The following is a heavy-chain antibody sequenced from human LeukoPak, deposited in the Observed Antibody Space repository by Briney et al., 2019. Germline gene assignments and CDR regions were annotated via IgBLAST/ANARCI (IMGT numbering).Heavy chain of an antibody. CDR2: INHSGST. V-gene: IGHV4-34*09. CDR1: GGSFSGYY. Sequence: PSETPSLTCAVYGGSFSGYYWSWIRQPPGKGLEWIGEINHSGSTYYNPSLKSRVTISVDTSKNQFSLKLSSVTAADTAVYYCARDSERKRYYYDSSGYSRVIDYWGQGTLVTVSS. D-gene: IGHD3-22*01. J-gene: IGHJ4*02. CDR3: ARDSERKRYYYDSSGYSRVIDY.